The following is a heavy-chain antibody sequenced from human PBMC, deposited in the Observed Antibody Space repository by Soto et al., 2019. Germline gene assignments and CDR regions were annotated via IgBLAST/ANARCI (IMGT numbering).Heavy chain of an antibody. Sequence: EVQLVESGGGLVQPGGSLRLSCAASGFTVSSNYMSWVRQAPGKGLEWVSVIYSGGSTYYADSVKGRFTISRDNSKNTLYLQMNSLRAEDTAVYYCARSFLEWLSQNPGAFEIWGQGTMVTVSS. J-gene: IGHJ3*02. CDR3: ARSFLEWLSQNPGAFEI. CDR1: GFTVSSNY. CDR2: IYSGGST. D-gene: IGHD3-3*02. V-gene: IGHV3-66*01.